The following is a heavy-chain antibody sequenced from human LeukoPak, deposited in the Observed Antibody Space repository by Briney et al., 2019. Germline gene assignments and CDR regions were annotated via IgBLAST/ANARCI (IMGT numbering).Heavy chain of an antibody. Sequence: SETLSLTCTVSGGSISSYYWSWIRQPPGKGLERIGYIYYSGSTNYNPSLKSRVTISVDTSKNQFSLKLSSVTAADTAVYYCARGSDYYDSSGPREYYFDYWGQGTLVTVSS. CDR2: IYYSGST. CDR1: GGSISSYY. J-gene: IGHJ4*02. CDR3: ARGSDYYDSSGPREYYFDY. V-gene: IGHV4-59*01. D-gene: IGHD3-22*01.